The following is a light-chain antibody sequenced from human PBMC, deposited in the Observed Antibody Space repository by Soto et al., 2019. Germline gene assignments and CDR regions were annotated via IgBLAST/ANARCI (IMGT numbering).Light chain of an antibody. CDR2: SNN. J-gene: IGLJ2*01. CDR1: SSNIGSNT. V-gene: IGLV1-44*01. CDR3: AAWDDSLKGV. Sequence: QSALTQPPSASGTPGQRVTISCSGSSSNIGSNTVNWYQQLPGTAPKLLIYSNNQRPSGVPDRFSGSKSGTSASLAISGLQSEDEADCYCAAWDDSLKGVFGGGTKVTVL.